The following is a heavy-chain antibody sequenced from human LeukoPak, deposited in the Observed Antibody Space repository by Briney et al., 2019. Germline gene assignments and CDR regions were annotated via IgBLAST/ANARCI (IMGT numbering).Heavy chain of an antibody. CDR2: INHSGST. CDR1: GGSFSGYY. Sequence: PSETLSLTCAVYGGSFSGYYWSWIRQPPGKGLEWIGEINHSGSTNYNPSLKSRVTISVDTSKNQFSLKLSSVTAADTAVYYCARRQRSYYYYYMDVWGKGTTVTVSS. CDR3: ARRQRSYYYYYMDV. J-gene: IGHJ6*03. V-gene: IGHV4-34*01.